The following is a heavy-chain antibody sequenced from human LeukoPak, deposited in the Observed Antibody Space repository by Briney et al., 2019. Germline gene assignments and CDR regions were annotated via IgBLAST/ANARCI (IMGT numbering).Heavy chain of an antibody. J-gene: IGHJ4*02. V-gene: IGHV3-23*01. D-gene: IGHD3-22*01. CDR1: GFTFSSYA. CDR3: AKDPSLSYDSSGYYYHY. Sequence: PGGSLRLSCAASGFTFSSYAMSWVRQAPGKGLEWVSAISGSGGNTYYADSAKGRFTISRDNSKNTLYLQMSSLRAEDTALYYCAKDPSLSYDSSGYYYHYWGQGTLVTVSS. CDR2: ISGSGGNT.